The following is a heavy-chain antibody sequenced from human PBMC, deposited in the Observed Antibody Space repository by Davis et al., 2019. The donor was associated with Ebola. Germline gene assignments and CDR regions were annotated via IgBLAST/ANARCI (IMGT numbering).Heavy chain of an antibody. CDR2: IYYSGST. CDR3: ARGDIGGASDY. J-gene: IGHJ4*02. Sequence: MPGGSLRLSCTVSGGSISSSSYYWGWIRQPPGKGLEWIGSIYYSGSTYYNPSLKSRVTISVDTSKNQFSLKLSSVTAADTAVYYCARGDIGGASDYWGQGTLVTVSS. CDR1: GGSISSSSYY. D-gene: IGHD3-9*01. V-gene: IGHV4-39*01.